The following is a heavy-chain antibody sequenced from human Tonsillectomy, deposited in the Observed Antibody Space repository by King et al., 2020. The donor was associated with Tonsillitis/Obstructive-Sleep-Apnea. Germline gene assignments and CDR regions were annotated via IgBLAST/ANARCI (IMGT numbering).Heavy chain of an antibody. J-gene: IGHJ4*02. CDR3: ASGEVSEGVRYPPYFDY. CDR1: GGSFSGYY. V-gene: IGHV4-34*01. Sequence: VQLPQWGAGLLKPSETLSLTCAVYGGSFSGYYWSWIRQPPGKGLEWIGEINHSGSTNYNPSLKSRVTISVDTSKNQFSLKLSSVTAADTAVYYCASGEVSEGVRYPPYFDYWGQGTLVTVSS. CDR2: INHSGST. D-gene: IGHD3-10*01.